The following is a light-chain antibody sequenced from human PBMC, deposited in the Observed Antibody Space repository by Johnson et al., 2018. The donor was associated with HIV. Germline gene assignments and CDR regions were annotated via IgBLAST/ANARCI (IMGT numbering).Light chain of an antibody. J-gene: IGLJ1*01. CDR1: SSNIGNNY. CDR2: DNN. V-gene: IGLV1-51*01. Sequence: QSVLTQPPSVSAAPGQKVTISCSGSSSNIGNNYVSWYQQLPGTAPKLLIYDNNKRPSGIPDRFSGSQSGTSATLGITGLQTGDEADYYCGTWDNSLRAYVFDTGTKVTVL. CDR3: GTWDNSLRAYV.